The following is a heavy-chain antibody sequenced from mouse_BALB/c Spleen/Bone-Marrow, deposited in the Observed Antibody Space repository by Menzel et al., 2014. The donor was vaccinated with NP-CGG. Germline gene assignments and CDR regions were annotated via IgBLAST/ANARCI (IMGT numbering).Heavy chain of an antibody. Sequence: QVQLQQSGAELVRPGASVKLSCKASGYTFTNYWINWVKQRPGQGLEWIGNIYPSDSYTNYNQKFKAKATLTVDKSSSTAYMQLSSPTSEDSAVYYCTRWLPYAMDYWGQGTSVTVSS. D-gene: IGHD2-2*01. CDR2: IYPSDSYT. CDR3: TRWLPYAMDY. J-gene: IGHJ4*01. V-gene: IGHV1-69*02. CDR1: GYTFTNYW.